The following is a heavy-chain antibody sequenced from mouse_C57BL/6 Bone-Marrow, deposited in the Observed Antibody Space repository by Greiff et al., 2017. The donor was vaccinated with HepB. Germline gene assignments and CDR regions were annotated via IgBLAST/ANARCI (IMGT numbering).Heavy chain of an antibody. Sequence: EVQLQQSGPGLVKPSQSLSLTCSVTGYSITSGYYWNWIRQFPGNKLEWMGYMSYDGSNNYNPSLKNRISITRDTSKNQLFLKLNSVTTEDTATYYCARDKDYGSWYFDVWGTGTTVTVSS. CDR3: ARDKDYGSWYFDV. V-gene: IGHV3-6*01. CDR2: MSYDGSN. D-gene: IGHD1-1*01. J-gene: IGHJ1*03. CDR1: GYSITSGYY.